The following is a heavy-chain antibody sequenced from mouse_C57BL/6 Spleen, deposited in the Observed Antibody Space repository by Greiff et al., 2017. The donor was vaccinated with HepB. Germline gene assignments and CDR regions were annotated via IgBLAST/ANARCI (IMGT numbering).Heavy chain of an antibody. Sequence: ESGPGLVKPSQSLSLTCSVTGYSITSGYYWNWIRQFPGNKLEWMGYISYDGSNHYNPYLKNRISIARDTSKTQFFLKLNSVTTEDTATYYCAGDYLYAMDYWGQGTSVTVSS. CDR3: AGDYLYAMDY. CDR2: ISYDGSN. V-gene: IGHV3-6*01. CDR1: GYSITSGYY. J-gene: IGHJ4*01. D-gene: IGHD5-1*01.